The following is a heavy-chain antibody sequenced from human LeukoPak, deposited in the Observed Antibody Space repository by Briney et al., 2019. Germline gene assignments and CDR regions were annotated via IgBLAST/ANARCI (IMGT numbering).Heavy chain of an antibody. V-gene: IGHV3-7*03. CDR1: GFTFSSYW. CDR3: AKDLSTSSTWVGVFDY. CDR2: IKQDGSEK. D-gene: IGHD3-16*01. J-gene: IGHJ4*02. Sequence: PGGSLRLSCAASGFTFSSYWMSWVRQAPGKGLEWVANIKQDGSEKYYVDSVKGRFTISRDNAKNSLYLQMNSLRAEDTALYYCAKDLSTSSTWVGVFDYWGQGTLATVSS.